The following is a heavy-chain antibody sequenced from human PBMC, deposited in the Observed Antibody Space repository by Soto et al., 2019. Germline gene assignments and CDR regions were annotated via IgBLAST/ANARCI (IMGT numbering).Heavy chain of an antibody. D-gene: IGHD2-2*01. CDR2: IWYDGSNK. CDR3: ARDIVVVPAAIDLGGMDV. J-gene: IGHJ6*02. Sequence: QVQLVESGGGVVQPGRSLRLSCAASGFTFSSYGMHWVRQAPGKGLEWVAVIWYDGSNKYYADSVKGRFTISRDNSKNTLYLQMNSLRAEDTAVYYCARDIVVVPAAIDLGGMDVWGQGTTVTVSS. CDR1: GFTFSSYG. V-gene: IGHV3-33*01.